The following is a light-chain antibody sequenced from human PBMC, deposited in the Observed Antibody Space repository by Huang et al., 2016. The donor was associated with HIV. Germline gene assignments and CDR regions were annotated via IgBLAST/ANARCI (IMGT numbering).Light chain of an antibody. CDR3: QQYNNWPPLIT. Sequence: EIVMTQSPATLSVSPGERATLSCRASQSVSSNLAWYQQKPGQAPRILSYGASTRATGIPARFSGSGAGTEFTLTISSLQSEDFAVYYCQQYNNWPPLITFGQGTRLEIK. CDR2: GAS. V-gene: IGKV3-15*01. CDR1: QSVSSN. J-gene: IGKJ5*01.